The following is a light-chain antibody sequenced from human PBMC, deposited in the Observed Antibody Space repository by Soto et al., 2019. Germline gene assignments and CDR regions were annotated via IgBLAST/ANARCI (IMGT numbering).Light chain of an antibody. Sequence: QMYNSPASLSASIEDRVTITGRASQRTSTYLTWYHPTPGTAPDILLYAASRFKSGVPSRFSGSGSGTPFTLPIPGLQAADFTTYYCQQTLSILIRFGEGTRPE. CDR3: QQTLSILIR. V-gene: IGKV1-39*01. CDR1: QRTSTY. CDR2: AAS. J-gene: IGKJ5*01.